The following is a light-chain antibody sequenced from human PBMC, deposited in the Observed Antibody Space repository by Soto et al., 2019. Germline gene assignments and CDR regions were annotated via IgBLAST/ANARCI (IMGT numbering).Light chain of an antibody. Sequence: EIVLTQSRGTLSLSPGERATLSCRASQSVSSYLAWYQQKPGQAPRLLIYGASSRATGIPDRFSGSGSGTDFTLIISRLEPEDFAVYYCQQYGSSPRITFGQGTRLEIK. CDR3: QQYGSSPRIT. V-gene: IGKV3-20*01. J-gene: IGKJ5*01. CDR1: QSVSSY. CDR2: GAS.